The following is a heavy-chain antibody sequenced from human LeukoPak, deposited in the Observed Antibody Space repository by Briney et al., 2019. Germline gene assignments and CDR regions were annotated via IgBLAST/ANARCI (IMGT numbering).Heavy chain of an antibody. D-gene: IGHD6-19*01. CDR3: ARQSSGPTDAFDI. V-gene: IGHV4-34*01. J-gene: IGHJ3*02. Sequence: PSETLSLTCAVYGGSFSGYYWSWIRQPPGKGLEWIGEISHSGSTNYNPSLKSRVTISVDTSKNQFSLKLSSVTAADTAVYYCARQSSGPTDAFDIWGQGTMVTVSS. CDR2: ISHSGST. CDR1: GGSFSGYY.